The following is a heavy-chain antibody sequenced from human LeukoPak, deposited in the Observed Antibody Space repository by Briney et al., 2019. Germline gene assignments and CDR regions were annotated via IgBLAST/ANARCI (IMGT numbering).Heavy chain of an antibody. CDR3: ARGVLGIIPIDY. CDR2: MYSEDNK. V-gene: IGHV3-53*01. Sequence: GGSLRLSCAASGFTFSNTYMAWVRQAPGKGLEWVSFMYSEDNKYYADSVKGRFTISRDISKNTVYLQMNTLRADDTAVYYCARGVLGIIPIDYWGQGTLVTVSS. D-gene: IGHD3-10*02. J-gene: IGHJ4*02. CDR1: GFTFSNTY.